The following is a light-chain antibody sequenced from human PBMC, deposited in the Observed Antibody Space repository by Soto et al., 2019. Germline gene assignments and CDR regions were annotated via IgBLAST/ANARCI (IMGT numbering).Light chain of an antibody. CDR3: QQYSDSRPGYT. Sequence: EIVLTQSPGTLSLSPGERATLSCRASQSVTTNFLAWYQQKPGQAPRLLIYHVSSRATGIPDGFSGSGSGTDFTLTISRLEPEDSAVYYCQQYSDSRPGYTFGQGTNLEIK. J-gene: IGKJ2*01. V-gene: IGKV3-20*01. CDR1: QSVTTNF. CDR2: HVS.